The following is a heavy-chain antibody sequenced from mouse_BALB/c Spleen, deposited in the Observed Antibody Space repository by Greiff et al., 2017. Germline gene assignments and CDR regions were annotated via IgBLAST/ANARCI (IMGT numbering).Heavy chain of an antibody. CDR1: GFTFSSYG. CDR3: ARRYFDV. J-gene: IGHJ1*01. CDR2: ISSGGSYT. V-gene: IGHV5-6*01. Sequence: EVQLQQSGGDLVKPGGSLKLSCAASGFTFSSYGMPWVRQTPDKRLEWVATISSGGSYTYYPDSVKGRFTISRDNAKNTLYLQMSSLKSEDTAMYYCARRYFDVWGAGTTVTVSS.